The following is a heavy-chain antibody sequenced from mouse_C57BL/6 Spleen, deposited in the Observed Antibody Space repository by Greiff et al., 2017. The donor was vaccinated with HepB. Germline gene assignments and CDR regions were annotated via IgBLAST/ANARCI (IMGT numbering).Heavy chain of an antibody. Sequence: QVQLQQPGAELVMPGASVKLSCKASGYTFTSYWMHWVKQRPGQGLEWIGEIDTSDSYTNSNQKLKGKSTLTVDKSSSTAYMQLSSLTTEDSAVYYCARSAYYDYDGYYFDYWGQGTTLTVSS. CDR3: ARSAYYDYDGYYFDY. CDR2: IDTSDSYT. D-gene: IGHD2-4*01. V-gene: IGHV1-69*01. CDR1: GYTFTSYW. J-gene: IGHJ2*01.